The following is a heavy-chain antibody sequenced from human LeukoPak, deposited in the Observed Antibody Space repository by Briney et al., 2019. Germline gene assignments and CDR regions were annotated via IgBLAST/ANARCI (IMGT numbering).Heavy chain of an antibody. V-gene: IGHV4-34*01. CDR1: GGSCSGYY. J-gene: IGHJ4*02. D-gene: IGHD6-19*01. Sequence: SENLSRNCAVYGGSCSGYYWSWIRQPPGKGLEWIGEINHSGRTNYNPSLKSRVTISVETSKNQFSVKLSSVTAADAAVYYCARAPSSGRCPTRFDYWGQGTLVTVSS. CDR2: INHSGRT. CDR3: ARAPSSGRCPTRFDY.